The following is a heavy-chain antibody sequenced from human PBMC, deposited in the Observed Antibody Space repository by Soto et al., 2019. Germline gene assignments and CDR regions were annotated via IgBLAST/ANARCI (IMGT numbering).Heavy chain of an antibody. CDR1: GFTISTYH. J-gene: IGHJ6*02. CDR2: ISTDLRAL. V-gene: IGHV3-48*02. D-gene: IGHD1-26*01. CDR3: TRDGRRGYDMDV. Sequence: LRLSCAASGFTISTYHLNWVRQAPGKGLEWVSYISTDLRALYYADSVRGRFTISRDNAKNSLYLQMTSLRDEDTGVYYCTRDGRRGYDMDVWGQGTTVTVSS.